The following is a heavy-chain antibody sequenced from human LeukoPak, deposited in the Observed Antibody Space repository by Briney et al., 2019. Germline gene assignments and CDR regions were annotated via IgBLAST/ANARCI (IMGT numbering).Heavy chain of an antibody. V-gene: IGHV4-34*01. CDR2: INHSGTT. D-gene: IGHD3-10*01. CDR3: ARLRLWFGELQFDY. Sequence: PSETLSLTCAVYGGSFSGNYWSWIRQPPGKGLEWIGDINHSGTTNYSPSLKSRVTISVDTSKNQFSLRLTSVTAADTAVYYCARLRLWFGELQFDYWGQGTLVTVSS. CDR1: GGSFSGNY. J-gene: IGHJ4*02.